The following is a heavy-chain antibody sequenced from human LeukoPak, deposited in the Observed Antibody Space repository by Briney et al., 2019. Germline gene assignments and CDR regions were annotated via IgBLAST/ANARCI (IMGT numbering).Heavy chain of an antibody. CDR1: GYTFTSYG. D-gene: IGHD2-15*01. CDR3: ARDDRHCSGGSCYSYLRPTTDPGFDY. V-gene: IGHV1-18*01. CDR2: ISAYNGNT. J-gene: IGHJ4*02. Sequence: ASVKVSCKASGYTFTSYGISWVRQAPGQGLEWMGWISAYNGNTNYAQKLQGRVTMTTDTSTSTAYMELRSLRSDDTAVYYCARDDRHCSGGSCYSYLRPTTDPGFDYWGQGTLVTVSS.